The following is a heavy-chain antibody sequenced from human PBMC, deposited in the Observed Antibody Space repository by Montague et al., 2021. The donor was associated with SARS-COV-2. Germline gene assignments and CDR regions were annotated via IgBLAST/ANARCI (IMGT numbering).Heavy chain of an antibody. V-gene: IGHV4-59*11. Sequence: SETLSLTCTVSGGSMSDHYWAWIRQPPGKGLEWLAYIYYSGGINSXASLKSRVSMSVDTSKNQFSLKLTSVTAADKAVYYCARAVSVRRAVNWFDPWGQGTLVTVSS. CDR2: IYYSGGI. J-gene: IGHJ5*02. CDR3: ARAVSVRRAVNWFDP. D-gene: IGHD3-10*01. CDR1: GGSMSDHY.